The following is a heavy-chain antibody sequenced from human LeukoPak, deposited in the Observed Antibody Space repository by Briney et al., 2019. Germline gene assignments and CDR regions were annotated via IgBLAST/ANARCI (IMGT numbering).Heavy chain of an antibody. CDR1: GFTFRSYG. CDR2: IRYDESNK. J-gene: IGHJ4*02. V-gene: IGHV3-30*02. Sequence: GGSLRLSCAASGFTFRSYGMHWVRQAPGKGLEWVSFIRYDESNKYYADSVRGRFTISRDNAKNSLYLQMNSLRAEDTAVYYCARDAGIYFDYWGQGTLVTVSS. CDR3: ARDAGIYFDY.